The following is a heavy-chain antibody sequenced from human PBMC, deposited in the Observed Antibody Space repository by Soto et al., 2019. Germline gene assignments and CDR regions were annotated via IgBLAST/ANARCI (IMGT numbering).Heavy chain of an antibody. J-gene: IGHJ3*02. D-gene: IGHD3-9*01. CDR2: INHSGNN. CDR3: ARGGSNDWQVAFDI. CDR1: GGAFRTYH. V-gene: IGHV4-34*01. Sequence: SSATLSLTCVVSGGAFRTYHYHWIRQSPGKGLERIGEINHSGNNNYSPSLKSRVTMSLDTSKNQFSLKLTSVTAADTAVYYCARGGSNDWQVAFDIWGQGTIVTVSS.